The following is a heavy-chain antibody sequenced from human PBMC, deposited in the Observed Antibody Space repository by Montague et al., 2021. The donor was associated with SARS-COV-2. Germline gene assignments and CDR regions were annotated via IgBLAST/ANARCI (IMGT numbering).Heavy chain of an antibody. J-gene: IGHJ3*02. V-gene: IGHV4-39*01. Sequence: SETLSLTCTASGGSISSSDYYWGWIRQPPGKGLEWIGSLFYSVNTYYNPSLKSRVTISVDTSKNQFSLKLSSMTAADTAVYYCARTNYDFWRGHQRGGAFDIWGQGTMVTVSS. CDR2: LFYSVNT. CDR1: GGSISSSDYY. CDR3: ARTNYDFWRGHQRGGAFDI. D-gene: IGHD3-3*01.